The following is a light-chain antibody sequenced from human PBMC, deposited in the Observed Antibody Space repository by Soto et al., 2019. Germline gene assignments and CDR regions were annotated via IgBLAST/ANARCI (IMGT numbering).Light chain of an antibody. J-gene: IGLJ1*01. CDR1: TSNIGRNI. Sequence: QSVLTQPPSTSGTPGQRVTISCSGSTSNIGRNIVNWYQQVPGAAPRLLIYDNRQRPSGVPDRFSGSRSGTSASLAISGLPSEEEADYYCATWDDSMGGSHVFGTGTKLTVL. CDR2: DNR. CDR3: ATWDDSMGGSHV. V-gene: IGLV1-44*01.